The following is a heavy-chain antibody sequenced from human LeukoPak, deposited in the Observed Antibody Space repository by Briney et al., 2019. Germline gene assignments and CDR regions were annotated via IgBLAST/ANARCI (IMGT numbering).Heavy chain of an antibody. CDR3: ARGFVSSWYIY. J-gene: IGHJ4*02. CDR1: GGSFSGYY. V-gene: IGHV4-34*01. D-gene: IGHD6-13*01. Sequence: PSETLSLTCAVYGGSFSGYYWSWIRQPPGKGLEWIGEINHSGSTNYNPSLKSRVTISVDTSKNQFSLKLSSVTAADTAVYYCARGFVSSWYIYWGQGTLVTVSS. CDR2: INHSGST.